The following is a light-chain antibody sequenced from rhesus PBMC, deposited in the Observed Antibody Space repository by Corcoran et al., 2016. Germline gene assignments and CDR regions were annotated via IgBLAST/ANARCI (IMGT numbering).Light chain of an antibody. V-gene: IGKV1-43*02. Sequence: DIQMTQSPSSLSASIGDRVTFTCRASQGISAYLSWYHQKPGKPPKRLIYKASTFDSGVPSRFSGSGSGTDFPLTISSLQPEDFGTYFCLQYTSDPLTFGGGTKVDLK. CDR1: QGISAY. CDR2: KAS. CDR3: LQYTSDPLT. J-gene: IGKJ4*01.